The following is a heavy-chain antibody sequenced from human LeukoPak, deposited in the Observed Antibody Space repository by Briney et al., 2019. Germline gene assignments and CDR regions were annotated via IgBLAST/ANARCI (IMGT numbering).Heavy chain of an antibody. J-gene: IGHJ4*02. CDR2: ISSGGVNT. Sequence: HSGGSLRLSCAASGFTFSSYAMGWVRQAPGKGLEWVSTISSGGVNTYYADSVKGRFTISRDNSKNTVYLQMNSLRGEDTAVYHCAKVSSSSTWDYFDCWGQGTLVTVSS. D-gene: IGHD6-13*01. V-gene: IGHV3-23*01. CDR3: AKVSSSSTWDYFDC. CDR1: GFTFSSYA.